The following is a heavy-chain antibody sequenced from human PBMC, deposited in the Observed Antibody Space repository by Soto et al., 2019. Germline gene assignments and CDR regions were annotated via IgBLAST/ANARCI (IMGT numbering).Heavy chain of an antibody. Sequence: ASVKVSCKASGYTFTIYGISWVRQAPGQGLERMGWISTYNGNTKYAQKLQGRVTMTTDTSTSTAYMELRSLRSDDTAVFYCAREMVRGVGSDYWGQGTLVTVSS. CDR2: ISTYNGNT. CDR3: AREMVRGVGSDY. J-gene: IGHJ4*02. V-gene: IGHV1-18*01. D-gene: IGHD3-10*01. CDR1: GYTFTIYG.